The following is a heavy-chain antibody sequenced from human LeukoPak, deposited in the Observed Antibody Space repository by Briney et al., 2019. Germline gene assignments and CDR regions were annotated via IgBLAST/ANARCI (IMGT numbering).Heavy chain of an antibody. D-gene: IGHD4-17*01. CDR2: INPNSGGT. CDR3: ARDARFYGDSYFDY. V-gene: IGHV1-2*02. J-gene: IGHJ4*02. CDR1: GYTFTGYY. Sequence: ASVKVSCKASGYTFTGYYMHWVRQAPGQGLEWMGWINPNSGGTNYAQKFQGRVTMTRDTSISTAYMELSRLRSGDTAVYYCARDARFYGDSYFDYWGQGTLVTVSS.